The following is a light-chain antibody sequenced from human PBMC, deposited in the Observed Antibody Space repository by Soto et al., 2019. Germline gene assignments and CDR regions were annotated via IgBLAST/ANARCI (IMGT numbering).Light chain of an antibody. CDR2: EVS. J-gene: IGLJ3*02. CDR3: NSYAGSNNWV. Sequence: QSALTQPPSASGSPGQSVTISCTGTSSDVGGYNYVSWYQQHPGKAPKLMIYEVSKRPSGVPDRFSGSKSGNTASLTVSGLQAEDEADYYCNSYAGSNNWVFGGGTKLHRP. CDR1: SSDVGGYNY. V-gene: IGLV2-8*01.